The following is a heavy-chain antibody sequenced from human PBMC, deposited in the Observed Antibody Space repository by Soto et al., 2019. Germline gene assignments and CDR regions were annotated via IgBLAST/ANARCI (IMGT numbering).Heavy chain of an antibody. J-gene: IGHJ4*02. CDR2: IYPGDSDT. Sequence: PVESLKISCKGSGYIFTSYWIGCFLQMPVKGLEWMGIIYPGDSDTRYSPSFQGQVTISADKSISTAYLQWSSLKASDTAMYYCASATHYGDYGAVDYWGQGTLVTVSS. CDR1: GYIFTSYW. V-gene: IGHV5-51*01. D-gene: IGHD4-17*01. CDR3: ASATHYGDYGAVDY.